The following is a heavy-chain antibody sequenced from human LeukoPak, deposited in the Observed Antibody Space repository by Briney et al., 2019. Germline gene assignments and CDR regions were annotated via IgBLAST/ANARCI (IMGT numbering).Heavy chain of an antibody. CDR1: GFTFSSYG. D-gene: IGHD3-22*01. J-gene: IGHJ4*02. CDR3: AKDMDYYDSSGYYRLPNIDY. Sequence: GGSLRLSCAASGFTFSSYGMHWVRQAPGKGLEWVAVISYDGSSKYYADSVKGRFTISRDNSKNTLYLQMNSLRAEDTAVYYCAKDMDYYDSSGYYRLPNIDYWGQGTLVTVSS. V-gene: IGHV3-30*18. CDR2: ISYDGSSK.